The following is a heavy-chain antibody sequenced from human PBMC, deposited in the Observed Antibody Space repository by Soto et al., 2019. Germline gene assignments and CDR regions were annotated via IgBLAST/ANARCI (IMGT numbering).Heavy chain of an antibody. CDR2: ISYDGSNK. D-gene: IGHD2-15*01. CDR1: GFTFSSYG. CDR3: AKDPWKVVEIYYYGMDV. V-gene: IGHV3-30*18. J-gene: IGHJ6*02. Sequence: GGSLRLSCAASGFTFSSYGMHWVRQAPGKGLEWVAVISYDGSNKYYADSVKGRFTISRDNSKNTLYLQMNSLRAEDTAVYYCAKDPWKVVEIYYYGMDVWGQGTTVTVSS.